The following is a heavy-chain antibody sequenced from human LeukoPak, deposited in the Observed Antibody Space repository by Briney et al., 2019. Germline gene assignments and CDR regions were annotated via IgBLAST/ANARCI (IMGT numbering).Heavy chain of an antibody. D-gene: IGHD3-3*01. CDR1: GGSISSGDYY. Sequence: SETLSLTCTVSGGSISSGDYYSGWIRQPPGKGLEWIGYIYYSGSTYDNPSLKSRVTISVDTSKNQFSLKLSSVTAADTAVYYCARDAFFGHYFDYWGQGTLVTVSS. CDR2: IYYSGST. J-gene: IGHJ4*02. V-gene: IGHV4-30-4*08. CDR3: ARDAFFGHYFDY.